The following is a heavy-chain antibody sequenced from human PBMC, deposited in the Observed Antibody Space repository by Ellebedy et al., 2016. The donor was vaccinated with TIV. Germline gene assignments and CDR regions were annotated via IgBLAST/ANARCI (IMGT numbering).Heavy chain of an antibody. CDR2: IIPIFGTT. J-gene: IGHJ6*02. CDR1: GGTLSSYG. Sequence: AASVKVSCKASGGTLSSYGISWARQAPGQGLEWMGGIIPIFGTTNYAQKFQGRVTITADKSTSTAYMELSSLRSEDTAVYYCARAPGDPLTGYMSHYYGMDVWGQGTTVTVSS. V-gene: IGHV1-69*06. CDR3: ARAPGDPLTGYMSHYYGMDV. D-gene: IGHD3-9*01.